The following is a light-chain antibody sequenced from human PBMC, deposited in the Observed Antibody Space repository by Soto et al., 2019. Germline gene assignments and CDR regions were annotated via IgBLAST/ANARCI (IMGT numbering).Light chain of an antibody. Sequence: QSALTQPASVSGSPGQSITISCTGTSSDDGGYNYVSWYQQHPGKDPKLMIYDVSNRPSGVSNRFSGSKSGNTASLTISGLQAEDEADYYCSSYTSSSNPLYVVFGGGTKLTVL. CDR3: SSYTSSSNPLYVV. V-gene: IGLV2-14*01. J-gene: IGLJ2*01. CDR1: SSDDGGYNY. CDR2: DVS.